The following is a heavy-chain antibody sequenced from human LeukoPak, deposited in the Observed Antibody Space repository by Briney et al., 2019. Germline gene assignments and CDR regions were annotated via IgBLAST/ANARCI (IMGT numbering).Heavy chain of an antibody. CDR3: ASPLGGLRLGELSH. CDR2: ISAYNGNT. J-gene: IGHJ4*02. Sequence: GASVKVSCKASGYTFTSYGISWVRQAPGQGLEWMGWISAYNGNTNYAQKLQGRVTMTTDTSTSTAYMELRSLRSDDTAVYYCASPLGGLRLGELSHCGQGTLVTVSS. D-gene: IGHD3-16*02. V-gene: IGHV1-18*01. CDR1: GYTFTSYG.